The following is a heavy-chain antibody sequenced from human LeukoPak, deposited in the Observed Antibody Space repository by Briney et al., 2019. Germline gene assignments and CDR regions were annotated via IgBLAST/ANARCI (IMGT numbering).Heavy chain of an antibody. Sequence: PGGSLRLSCAASGFTFSDHYLDWVRQAPGKGLEWVSGIIPSGHTTYYADSVRGRFAISRDNSRNTLYLQMNSLRAEDTAVYYCAKDDRWLQFCCWGQGTLVTVSA. CDR3: AKDDRWLQFCC. CDR1: GFTFSDHY. V-gene: IGHV3-23*01. CDR2: IIPSGHTT. J-gene: IGHJ4*02. D-gene: IGHD5-24*01.